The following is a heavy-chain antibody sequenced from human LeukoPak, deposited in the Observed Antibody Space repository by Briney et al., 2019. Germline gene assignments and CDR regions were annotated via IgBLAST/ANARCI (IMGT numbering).Heavy chain of an antibody. CDR3: ARSGYYDFWSVSY. CDR2: SNHSGST. Sequence: PSENLSLTCAVYGGYFSGYYWSWIRQPPGKGLEWIGESNHSGSTNYNPSLKSRVTISVDTSKKQFSLKLSSVTAADTAVYYCARSGYYDFWSVSYWGQGTLVTVSS. J-gene: IGHJ4*02. CDR1: GGYFSGYY. D-gene: IGHD3-3*01. V-gene: IGHV4-34*01.